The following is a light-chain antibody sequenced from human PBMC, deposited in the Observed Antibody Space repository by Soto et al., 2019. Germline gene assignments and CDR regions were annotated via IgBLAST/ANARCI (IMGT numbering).Light chain of an antibody. J-gene: IGKJ3*01. V-gene: IGKV3-11*01. CDR1: QSVSSY. CDR3: QQYGSSTGFT. CDR2: DAS. Sequence: VLTQSPATLSMSLWERATLSCRASQSVSSYLAWYQQKPGQAPRLLIYDASNRATGIPARFSGSGSGTEFTLTISSLQSEDFAVYYCQQYGSSTGFTFGPGTKVDIK.